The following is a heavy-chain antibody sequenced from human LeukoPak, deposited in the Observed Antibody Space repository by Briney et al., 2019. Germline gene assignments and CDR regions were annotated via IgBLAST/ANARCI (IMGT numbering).Heavy chain of an antibody. J-gene: IGHJ6*03. Sequence: ASVKVSCKASGGTFSSYAISWVRQAPGQGLEWMGGIIPIFGTANYAQKFQGRVTITTDESTSTAYMELSSLRSEDTAVYYCAVGDRFSYYYYMDVWGKGTTVTVSS. CDR3: AVGDRFSYYYYMDV. CDR1: GGTFSSYA. V-gene: IGHV1-69*05. CDR2: IIPIFGTA. D-gene: IGHD2-21*02.